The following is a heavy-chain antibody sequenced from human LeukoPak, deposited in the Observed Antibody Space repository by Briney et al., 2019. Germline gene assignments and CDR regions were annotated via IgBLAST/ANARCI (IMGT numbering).Heavy chain of an antibody. CDR1: GYTFTSYD. V-gene: IGHV1-8*01. CDR2: MNPNSGNT. D-gene: IGHD5-12*01. Sequence: ASVKVSCKASGYTFTSYDINWVRQATGQGPEWMGWMNPNSGNTGYVQRFQGRVTMTRNTSISTAYMELSRLRSDDTAVYYCARALGYSGYDYGYWGQGTLVTVSS. CDR3: ARALGYSGYDYGY. J-gene: IGHJ4*02.